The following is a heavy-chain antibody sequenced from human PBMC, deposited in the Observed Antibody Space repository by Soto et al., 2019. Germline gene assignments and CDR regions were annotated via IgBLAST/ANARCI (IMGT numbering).Heavy chain of an antibody. Sequence: QVQLVESGGGVVQPRRSLRLSCAASGFTFSSYGMHWVRQAPGKGLEWVAVISYDGSNKYYADSVKGRFTISRDNSKNTLYLQMNSLRAEDTAVYYCAKASITILGVVILSLDYWGQGTLVTVSS. CDR1: GFTFSSYG. V-gene: IGHV3-30*18. CDR2: ISYDGSNK. J-gene: IGHJ4*02. D-gene: IGHD3-3*01. CDR3: AKASITILGVVILSLDY.